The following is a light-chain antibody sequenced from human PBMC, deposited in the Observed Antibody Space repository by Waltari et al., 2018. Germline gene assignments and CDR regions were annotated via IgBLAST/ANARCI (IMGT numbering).Light chain of an antibody. CDR2: GAS. J-gene: IGKJ1*01. V-gene: IGKV3-15*01. CDR3: QQYNNWPPWT. CDR1: QSVGSN. Sequence: ETVMTQSPATLYVSPGETATLSCRASQSVGSNLAWYQQKPGQAPRLLIYGASTRATGIPAKFSGSGSGTEFTLTISSLQSEDFAVYYCQQYNNWPPWTFGQGTKVEI.